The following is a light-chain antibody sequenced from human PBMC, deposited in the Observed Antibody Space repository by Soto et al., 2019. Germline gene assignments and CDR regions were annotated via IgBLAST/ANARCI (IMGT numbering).Light chain of an antibody. J-gene: IGKJ1*01. Sequence: DIQMNQNTSTLCGSGGDSGSITCRASQSISTWLAWYQQKPGKAPKLLIYGASSLASGVPSRFSGSGSGTEFTLTISSLQPDDFATYYCQQHNGYSERMFGQGTKVDIK. CDR2: GAS. CDR1: QSISTW. V-gene: IGKV1-5*01. CDR3: QQHNGYSERM.